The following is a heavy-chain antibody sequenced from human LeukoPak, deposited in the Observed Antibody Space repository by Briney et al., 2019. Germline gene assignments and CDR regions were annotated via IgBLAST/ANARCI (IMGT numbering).Heavy chain of an antibody. CDR2: IYTSGST. CDR1: GGSISSGNYY. J-gene: IGHJ4*02. Sequence: SETLSLTCTVSGGSISSGNYYWSWIRQPAGKGLEWIGRIYTSGSTNYNPSLKSRVTISIDTSKNQFSLKLSSVTAADTAVYYCARATVTSYYFDYWGQGTLVTVSS. CDR3: ARATVTSYYFDY. D-gene: IGHD4-17*01. V-gene: IGHV4-61*02.